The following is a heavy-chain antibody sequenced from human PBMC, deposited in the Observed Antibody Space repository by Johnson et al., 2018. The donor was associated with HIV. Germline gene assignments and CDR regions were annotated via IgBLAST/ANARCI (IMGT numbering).Heavy chain of an antibody. CDR3: ARGIGYFGYYNSDVLDI. CDR2: FYSGGST. J-gene: IGHJ3*02. V-gene: IGHV3-66*01. Sequence: MQLVESGGGLVQPGGSLRLSCAASGFTFSSYDLHWVRQAPGKGLEWVSVFYSGGSTYYADSVKGRFTISRDNSKNTLFLQMNNLRAEDTAVYYCARGIGYFGYYNSDVLDIWGQGTMVTVSS. D-gene: IGHD3-9*01. CDR1: GFTFSSYD.